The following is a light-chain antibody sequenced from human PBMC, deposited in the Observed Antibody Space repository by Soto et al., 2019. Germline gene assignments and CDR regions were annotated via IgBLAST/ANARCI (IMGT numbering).Light chain of an antibody. J-gene: IGLJ3*02. CDR2: EVS. V-gene: IGLV2-14*01. Sequence: QSALTQPASVSGSPGQSITIRCTGSSSDVGGYNHVCWYQQYPGKAPKLLIYEVSHRPSGVSNRFSGSKSGNTASLTISGLQAEDEADYYCSSYTNSNTWVFGGGTKVTAL. CDR3: SSYTNSNTWV. CDR1: SSDVGGYNH.